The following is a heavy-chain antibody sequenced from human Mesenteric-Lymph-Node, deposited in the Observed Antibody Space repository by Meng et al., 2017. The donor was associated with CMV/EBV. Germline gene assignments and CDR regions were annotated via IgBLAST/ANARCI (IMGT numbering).Heavy chain of an antibody. CDR3: AKTGGGIDH. J-gene: IGHJ4*02. V-gene: IGHV3-23*01. Sequence: GGSLRLSCSGSGFIFSNDAMNWVRQASGEGLEWVSWISGIDDSTHTADSVRGRFTISRDNSRNTVYLQMNSLRAEDTAVYYCAKTGGGIDHWGQGTLVTVSS. CDR1: GFIFSNDA. CDR2: ISGIDDST. D-gene: IGHD1-1*01.